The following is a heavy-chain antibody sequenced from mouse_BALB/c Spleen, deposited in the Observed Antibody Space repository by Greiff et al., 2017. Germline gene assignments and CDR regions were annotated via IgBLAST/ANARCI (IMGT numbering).Heavy chain of an antibody. Sequence: VQLQQPGAELVKPGASVKMSCKASGYTFTSYWMHWVKQRPGQGLEWIGVIDPSDSYTSYNQKFKGKATLTVETSSSTAYMQLSSLTSEDSAVYYCAREGTVVAYYFDYWGQGTTLTVSS. J-gene: IGHJ2*01. CDR3: AREGTVVAYYFDY. V-gene: IGHV1-59*01. CDR1: GYTFTSYW. CDR2: IDPSDSYT. D-gene: IGHD1-1*01.